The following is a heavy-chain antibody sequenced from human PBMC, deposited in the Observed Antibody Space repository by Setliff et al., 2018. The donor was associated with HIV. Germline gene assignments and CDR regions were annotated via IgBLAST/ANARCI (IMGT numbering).Heavy chain of an antibody. CDR1: GGSISSYY. CDR2: IYYSGST. D-gene: IGHD6-13*01. Sequence: SETLSLTCTVSGGSISSYYWSWIRQPPGKGLEWIGYIYYSGSTNYNPSLRSRVTISVDTSKNQISLKLTSVTAADTAVYYCAGGEVRSRYVSSRAPFYHYYYYMDVWGKGTTVTVSS. V-gene: IGHV4-59*12. J-gene: IGHJ6*03. CDR3: AGGEVRSRYVSSRAPFYHYYYYMDV.